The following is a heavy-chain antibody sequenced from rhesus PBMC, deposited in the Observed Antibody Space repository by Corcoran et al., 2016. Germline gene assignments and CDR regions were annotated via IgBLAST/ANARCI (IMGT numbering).Heavy chain of an antibody. CDR1: GFTFTNYG. CDR2: ISFDESKK. J-gene: IGHJ2*01. Sequence: EVQLVESGGGLVQPGGSLRLSCAASGFTFTNYGIHWVRPAPGKGLDWVVVISFDESKKNYADSVKDRLTISRDNSKNILYLQMNNLKLEDTAVYYCARDIAADGNWYFDLWGPGTPITISS. D-gene: IGHD6-25*01. CDR3: ARDIAADGNWYFDL. V-gene: IGHV3-54*02.